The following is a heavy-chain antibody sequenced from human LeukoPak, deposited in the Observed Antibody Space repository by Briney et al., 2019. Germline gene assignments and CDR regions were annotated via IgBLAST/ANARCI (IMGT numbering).Heavy chain of an antibody. Sequence: ASVKVSCKASGGTFNTYSINWVRQAPGQGFEWMGRIIAILSQANYAQKLQGRVTMTTDTSTSTAYMELRSLRSDDTAVYYCAREVGSSGFFDYWGQGTLVTVSS. J-gene: IGHJ4*02. D-gene: IGHD3-22*01. CDR2: IIAILSQA. V-gene: IGHV1-69*04. CDR3: AREVGSSGFFDY. CDR1: GGTFNTYS.